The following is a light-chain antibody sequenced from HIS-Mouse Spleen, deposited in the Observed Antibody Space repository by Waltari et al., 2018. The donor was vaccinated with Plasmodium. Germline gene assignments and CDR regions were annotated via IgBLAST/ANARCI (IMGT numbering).Light chain of an antibody. V-gene: IGLV2-8*01. CDR1: SIDVGGYNY. CDR2: EVS. Sequence: QSALTQPPSASGSPGQSVTISCTGTSIDVGGYNYVSWYHQHPGKAPKLMIYEVSKRPSGVPDRFSGSKSGNTASLTVSGLQAEDEADYYCSSYAGSNNLVFGGGTKLTVL. CDR3: SSYAGSNNLV. J-gene: IGLJ2*01.